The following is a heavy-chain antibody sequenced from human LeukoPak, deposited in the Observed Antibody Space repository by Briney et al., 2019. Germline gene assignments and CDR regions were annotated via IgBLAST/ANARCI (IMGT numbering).Heavy chain of an antibody. J-gene: IGHJ4*02. CDR2: ISGSGGGT. V-gene: IGHV3-23*01. CDR1: GFTFSSYA. Sequence: GGSLRLSCAASGFTFSSYAMTWVRQAPGKGLEWVSAISGSGGGTFYPDSVKGRFTISRDNSKDTLHLQMNSLRAEDTAVYYCAKPGSQQLVAHFDYWGQGTLVTVSS. CDR3: AKPGSQQLVAHFDY. D-gene: IGHD6-13*01.